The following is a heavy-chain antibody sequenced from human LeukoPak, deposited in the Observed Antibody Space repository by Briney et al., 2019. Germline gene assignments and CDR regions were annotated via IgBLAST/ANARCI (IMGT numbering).Heavy chain of an antibody. CDR3: ARGAHSWFGESPGAYYFDY. CDR1: GGPFSGYY. Sequence: SETLSLTCAVYGGPFSGYYWSWIRQPPGKGLEWIGEINHSGSTNYNPSLKSRVTISVDTSKNQFSLKLSSVTAADTAVYYCARGAHSWFGESPGAYYFDYWGQGTLVTVSS. D-gene: IGHD3-10*01. V-gene: IGHV4-34*01. CDR2: INHSGST. J-gene: IGHJ4*02.